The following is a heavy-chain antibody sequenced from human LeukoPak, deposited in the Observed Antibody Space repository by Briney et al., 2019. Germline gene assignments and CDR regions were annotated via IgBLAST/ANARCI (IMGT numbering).Heavy chain of an antibody. CDR3: ASPFGAPGY. Sequence: PGGSLRLSCAASGFTFSTYWMHWVRQAPGKGLVWVSRISGDGSTTTYADSVKGRFTISRDNAKNTLYLQMNSLRAEDTAVYYCASPFGAPGYWGQGTLVTVSS. J-gene: IGHJ4*02. V-gene: IGHV3-74*01. D-gene: IGHD3-10*01. CDR2: ISGDGSTT. CDR1: GFTFSTYW.